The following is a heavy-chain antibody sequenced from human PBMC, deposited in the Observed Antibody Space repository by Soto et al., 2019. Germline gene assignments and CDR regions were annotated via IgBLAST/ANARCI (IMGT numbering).Heavy chain of an antibody. J-gene: IGHJ6*04. CDR3: ARVKSKRKLLYTNYYYGMDV. CDR2: IYYSVST. Sequence: XETLSLPFTVSGGSISSYYWSWIRQPPGKGLEWIGYIYYSVSTNYNPSLKSRVTISVDTSKNQFSLKLSSVTAADTAVYYCARVKSKRKLLYTNYYYGMDVWGKGTTVTVSA. D-gene: IGHD2-2*02. CDR1: GGSISSYY. V-gene: IGHV4-59*01.